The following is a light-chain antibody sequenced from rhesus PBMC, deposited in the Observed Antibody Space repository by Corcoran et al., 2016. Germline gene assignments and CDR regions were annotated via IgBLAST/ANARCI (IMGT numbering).Light chain of an antibody. V-gene: IGKV1-36*02. J-gene: IGKJ2*01. Sequence: DIQMTQSPSSLSASVGDRVTITCRASQGMSEYLSWYQQKPGKAPKRLNFAASRLESGVPSRFSGSGSGTDFTLPISSLPPEYFAAYSCLQGYSTPYSFGQGPKVEIK. CDR1: QGMSEY. CDR3: LQGYSTPYS. CDR2: AAS.